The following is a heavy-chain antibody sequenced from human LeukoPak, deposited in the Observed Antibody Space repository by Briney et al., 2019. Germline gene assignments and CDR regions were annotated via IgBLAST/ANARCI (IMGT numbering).Heavy chain of an antibody. CDR1: GFSFSSYG. V-gene: IGHV3-30*02. Sequence: GGSLRLSCAASGFSFSSYGMHWVRQAPGKGLEWVAFIRYDGSNKYYADSVKGRFTISRDNSKNTLYLQMNSLRAEDTAVYYCAKVGEAYCGGDCYFGAFDIWGQGTMVTVSS. J-gene: IGHJ3*02. CDR3: AKVGEAYCGGDCYFGAFDI. CDR2: IRYDGSNK. D-gene: IGHD2-21*01.